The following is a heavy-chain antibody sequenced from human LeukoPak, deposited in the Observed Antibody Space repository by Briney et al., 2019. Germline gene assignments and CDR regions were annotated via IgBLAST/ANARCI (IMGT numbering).Heavy chain of an antibody. Sequence: PGGSLRLSCAASGFTFNSYGMFWVRQAPGKGLEWVAFIWPDGSNKLYGDSVKGRFTISRDNSKNTVYLQMNSLRAGDTAVYYCAGDYCRTTSCLESWGQGTLVTVSS. CDR2: IWPDGSNK. CDR1: GFTFNSYG. CDR3: AGDYCRTTSCLES. J-gene: IGHJ4*02. D-gene: IGHD2-2*01. V-gene: IGHV3-33*01.